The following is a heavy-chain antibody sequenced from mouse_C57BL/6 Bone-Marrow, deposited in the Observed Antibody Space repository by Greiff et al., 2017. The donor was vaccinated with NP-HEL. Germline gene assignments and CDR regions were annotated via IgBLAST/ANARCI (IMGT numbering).Heavy chain of an antibody. Sequence: VKLVESGAELVRPGASVKLSCKASGYTFTDYYINWVKQRPGQGLEWIARIYPGSGNTYYNEKFKGKATLTAEKSSSTAYMQLSSLTSEDSAVYFCARVAGNYVFAYWGQGTLVTVSA. CDR2: IYPGSGNT. D-gene: IGHD2-1*01. CDR1: GYTFTDYY. V-gene: IGHV1-76*01. J-gene: IGHJ3*01. CDR3: ARVAGNYVFAY.